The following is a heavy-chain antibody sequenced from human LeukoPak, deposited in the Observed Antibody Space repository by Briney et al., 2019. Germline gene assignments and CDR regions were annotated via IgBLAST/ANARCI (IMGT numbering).Heavy chain of an antibody. Sequence: ASVKVSCKVSGYTLTELSMHWVRQAPGKGLEWIGGFDPEDGETIYAQKFQGRVTMTEDTSTDTAYMELSSLRSEDTAVYYCARDRGAVAGPFDAFDIWGQGTMVTVSS. D-gene: IGHD6-19*01. J-gene: IGHJ3*02. V-gene: IGHV1-24*01. CDR3: ARDRGAVAGPFDAFDI. CDR1: GYTLTELS. CDR2: FDPEDGET.